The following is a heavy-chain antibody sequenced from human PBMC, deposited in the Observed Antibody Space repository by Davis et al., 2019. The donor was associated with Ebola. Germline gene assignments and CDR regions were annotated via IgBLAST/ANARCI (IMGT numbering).Heavy chain of an antibody. Sequence: GESLKISCAASGFTFSSYAMSWVRQAPGKGLEWVSVIYSGGSTYYADSVKGRFTISRDNSKNTLYLQMNSLRAEDTALYYCAKDWRRYSSSGVGYWGQGTLVTVSS. D-gene: IGHD6-6*01. CDR2: IYSGGST. J-gene: IGHJ4*02. V-gene: IGHV3-23*03. CDR3: AKDWRRYSSSGVGY. CDR1: GFTFSSYA.